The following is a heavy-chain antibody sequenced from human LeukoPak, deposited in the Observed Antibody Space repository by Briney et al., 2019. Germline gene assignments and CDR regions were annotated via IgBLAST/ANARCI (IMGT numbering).Heavy chain of an antibody. J-gene: IGHJ4*02. V-gene: IGHV3-21*01. CDR3: ARDDHFDYDFWSGYFSSGFEEKYYFDY. CDR1: GFTFSSYS. CDR2: ISSSSSYI. D-gene: IGHD3-3*01. Sequence: GGSLRLSCAASGFTFSSYSMNWVRQAPGKGLEWVSSISSSSSYIYYADSVKGRFTISRDNAKNSLCLQMNSLRAEDTAVYYCARDDHFDYDFWSGYFSSGFEEKYYFDYWGQGTLVIVSS.